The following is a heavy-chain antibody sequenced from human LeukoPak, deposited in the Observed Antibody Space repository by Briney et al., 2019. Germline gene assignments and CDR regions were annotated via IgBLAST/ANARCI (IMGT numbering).Heavy chain of an antibody. CDR3: ARLSSDGYNSLTY. V-gene: IGHV4-38-2*01. D-gene: IGHD5-24*01. CDR1: GYSISSGYY. CDR2: IYHSGST. J-gene: IGHJ4*02. Sequence: QVQLQESGPGLVKPSETLSLTCAVSGYSISSGYYWGWIRQPPGKGLERIGSIYHSGSTYYNPSLKSRVTISLDTSKNQLSLKVSSVTAADTAVHYCARLSSDGYNSLTYWGQGTLVTVSS.